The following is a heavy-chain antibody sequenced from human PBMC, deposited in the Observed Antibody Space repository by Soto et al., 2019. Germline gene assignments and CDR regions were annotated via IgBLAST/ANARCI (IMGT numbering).Heavy chain of an antibody. CDR3: ARDRSGRNFFDP. CDR1: GYIFSNYA. V-gene: IGHV1-3*04. Sequence: GASVKVSCKASGYIFSNYAIHWLRQAPGQGLEWMGWINTGNGNTKFSQKFQGRVTTTRDTSASTVYMELTSLRSEDTAVYYCARDRSGRNFFDPWGQGTVVTVSS. CDR2: INTGNGNT. D-gene: IGHD1-7*01. J-gene: IGHJ5*02.